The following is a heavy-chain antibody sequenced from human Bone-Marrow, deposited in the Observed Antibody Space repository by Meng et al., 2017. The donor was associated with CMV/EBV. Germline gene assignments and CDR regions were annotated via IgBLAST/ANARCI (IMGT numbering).Heavy chain of an antibody. CDR1: GYIFTEHY. J-gene: IGHJ3*02. V-gene: IGHV1-2*02. D-gene: IGHD2-2*01. CDR2: INPNSGGT. Sequence: ASVKVSCKASGYIFTEHYVHWVRQAPGQGLEWMGWINPNSGGTNYAQKVQGRVTMTRDTSISTAYMELSRLRSDDTALYYCARGRNPYANNAFDIWGQGTMVTVSS. CDR3: ARGRNPYANNAFDI.